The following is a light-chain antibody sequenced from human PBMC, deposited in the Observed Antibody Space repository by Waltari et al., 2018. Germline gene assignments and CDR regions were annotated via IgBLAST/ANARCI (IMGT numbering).Light chain of an antibody. V-gene: IGLV2-23*02. Sequence: QSALTQPASVSGSPGQSITISCTGTSSDFGGYNYVSWYQQHPGKAPTLMIHDVTKRPSGVSSRFSGSKSGNMASLTISGLQAEDEGDYYCCSFASGNTYVFGTGTKVTVL. CDR3: CSFASGNTYV. CDR1: SSDFGGYNY. CDR2: DVT. J-gene: IGLJ1*01.